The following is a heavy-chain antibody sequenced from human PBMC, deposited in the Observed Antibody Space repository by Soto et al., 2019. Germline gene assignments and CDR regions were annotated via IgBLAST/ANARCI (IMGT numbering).Heavy chain of an antibody. V-gene: IGHV4-28*01. CDR3: AGNRGYYFDY. CDR2: IYYSGST. D-gene: IGHD3-10*01. J-gene: IGHJ4*02. Sequence: QVQLQESGPGLVKPSDTLSLTCAVSGYSISSSNWWGWIRQPPGKGLEWIGYIYYSGSTYYNPSLKXXVXMXADTAKNQFSLKLSSVTAVDTAVYYCAGNRGYYFDYWGQGTLVTVSS. CDR1: GYSISSSNW.